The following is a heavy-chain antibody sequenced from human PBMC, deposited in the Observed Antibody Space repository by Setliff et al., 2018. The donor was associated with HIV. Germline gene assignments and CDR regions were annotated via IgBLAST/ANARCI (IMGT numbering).Heavy chain of an antibody. J-gene: IGHJ3*02. Sequence: PSETLSLTCTVSGGSISSGIYYWSWIRQPAGQGLEWIGHIYTSGSTNYSPSVKSRVTISVDTSKNQFSLRLNSVTAADTAVYHCARASVGATGLYAFEIWGQGTMVTVSS. V-gene: IGHV4-61*09. CDR2: IYTSGST. CDR1: GGSISSGIYY. CDR3: ARASVGATGLYAFEI. D-gene: IGHD1-26*01.